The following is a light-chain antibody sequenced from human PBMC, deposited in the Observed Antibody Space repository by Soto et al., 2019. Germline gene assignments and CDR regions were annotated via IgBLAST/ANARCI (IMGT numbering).Light chain of an antibody. V-gene: IGLV2-14*01. J-gene: IGLJ3*02. CDR2: DVS. CDR3: SSYTNSDTWV. CDR1: SSDVGGYKF. Sequence: QSVLTQPASVSGSPGQSITISCTGTSSDVGGYKFVSWYQQHPGRAPKVIISDVSHRPSGVSNRFSGSKSGNTASLTISGLQAEDEADYYCSSYTNSDTWVFGGGTKVTVL.